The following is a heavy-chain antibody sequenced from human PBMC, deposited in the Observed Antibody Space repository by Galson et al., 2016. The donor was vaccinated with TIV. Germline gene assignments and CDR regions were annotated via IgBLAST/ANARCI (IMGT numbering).Heavy chain of an antibody. Sequence: CAISGDSVSGNTAAWNWVRQSPSRGLEWLGRTYYTSKWNTDYAVSVEGRIIIRPDTSMNQVSLQLSSVIPDDTAVYYCSRGNWNYGMGGAMDVWGRGTTVTVSS. CDR2: TYYTSKWNT. CDR3: SRGNWNYGMGGAMDV. D-gene: IGHD1-7*01. CDR1: GDSVSGNTAA. J-gene: IGHJ6*02. V-gene: IGHV6-1*01.